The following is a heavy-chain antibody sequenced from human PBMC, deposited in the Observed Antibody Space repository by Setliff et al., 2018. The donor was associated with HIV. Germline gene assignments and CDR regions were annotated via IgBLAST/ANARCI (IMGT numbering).Heavy chain of an antibody. D-gene: IGHD3-3*02. Sequence: SVKVSCKASGDTFNSHAISWVRQAPGQGLEWMGGIIPIFGTPNYAQKFKGRLTITADESTSTVYMELSSLRSEDTAVYYCATSTLGWSDDAFDIWGQGTMVTVSS. CDR3: ATSTLGWSDDAFDI. CDR1: GDTFNSHA. CDR2: IIPIFGTP. V-gene: IGHV1-69*13. J-gene: IGHJ3*02.